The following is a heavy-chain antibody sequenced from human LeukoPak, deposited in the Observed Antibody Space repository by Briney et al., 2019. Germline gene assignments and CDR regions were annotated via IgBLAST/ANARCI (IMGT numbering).Heavy chain of an antibody. CDR2: IYYSGST. V-gene: IGHV4-59*01. Sequence: SETLSLTCTVSGGSISSYYWSWIWQPPGKGLEWIGYIYYSGSTNYNPSLKSRVTISVDTSKNQFSLKLSSVTAADTAVYYCARSEYSYGADAFDIWGQGTMVTVSS. D-gene: IGHD5-18*01. J-gene: IGHJ3*02. CDR1: GGSISSYY. CDR3: ARSEYSYGADAFDI.